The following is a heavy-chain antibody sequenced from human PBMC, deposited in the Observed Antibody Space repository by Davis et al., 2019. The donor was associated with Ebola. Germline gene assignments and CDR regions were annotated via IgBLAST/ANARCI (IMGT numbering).Heavy chain of an antibody. V-gene: IGHV4-59*11. J-gene: IGHJ2*01. D-gene: IGHD3-22*01. Sequence: SETLSLTCTVSGSSIRTHYLSWIRQSPGKGLEWIGYASYGGRIDYYPSPMSRAIISVDTSKNHFSLNLISVTGADTAIYYCARSVFYDSTGYYVHWYYDLWGRGTLVTVSS. CDR2: ASYGGRI. CDR3: ARSVFYDSTGYYVHWYYDL. CDR1: GSSIRTHY.